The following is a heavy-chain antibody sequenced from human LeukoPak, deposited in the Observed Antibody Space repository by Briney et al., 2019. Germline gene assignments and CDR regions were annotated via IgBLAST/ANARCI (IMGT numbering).Heavy chain of an antibody. CDR1: GYTFANYA. J-gene: IGHJ5*02. V-gene: IGHV1-3*01. CDR3: ARAKVYSSSSVAPTPYNWFDP. Sequence: GASVKVSCKASGYTFANYAMHWVRQAPGQRLEWMGWINAGNGNTKYSQKFQGRVTITRDTSASTAYMELSSLRSEDTAVYYCARAKVYSSSSVAPTPYNWFDPWGQGTLVTVSS. D-gene: IGHD6-6*01. CDR2: INAGNGNT.